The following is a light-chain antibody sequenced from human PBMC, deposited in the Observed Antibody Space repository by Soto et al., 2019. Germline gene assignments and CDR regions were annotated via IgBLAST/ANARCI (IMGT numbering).Light chain of an antibody. J-gene: IGKJ1*01. CDR1: QSIADW. CDR3: QQYNSFSQT. V-gene: IGKV1-5*03. Sequence: DIHMTQSPSTLSASVGDRVTIPCRASQSIADWLAWYQQKPGKAPKLLIYKASTLESGVPSRFSGSGSGTEFTLTISSLQPDDFATYYCQQYNSFSQTFGQGTKVDIK. CDR2: KAS.